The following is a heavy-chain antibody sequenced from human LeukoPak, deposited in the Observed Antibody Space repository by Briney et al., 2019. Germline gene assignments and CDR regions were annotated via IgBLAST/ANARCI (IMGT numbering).Heavy chain of an antibody. CDR1: GGSISIYY. V-gene: IGHV4-59*08. J-gene: IGHJ5*02. Sequence: PSETLSLTCSVSGGSISIYYWSWIRQPPGKGLEWIGYIYYTGSTNYSPSLKSRVTVSVDTSKNQLSLKLSSVTAADTAVYYYARHVGSSWYNWFDPWGQGTLVTVSS. D-gene: IGHD6-13*01. CDR3: ARHVGSSWYNWFDP. CDR2: IYYTGST.